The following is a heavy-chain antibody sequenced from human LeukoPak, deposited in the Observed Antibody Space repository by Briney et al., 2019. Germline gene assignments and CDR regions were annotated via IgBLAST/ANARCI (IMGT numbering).Heavy chain of an antibody. CDR1: DASISSGSYY. V-gene: IGHV4-61*02. Sequence: SETLSLTCTASDASISSGSYYWSWIRQPAGKGLEWIGRIYTSGSTNYNPSLKSRVTIAVDTSKNQFCLKLSSVAAADTAVYYCASSSGWYSYFDYWGQGILVTVSS. CDR3: ASSSGWYSYFDY. D-gene: IGHD6-19*01. CDR2: IYTSGST. J-gene: IGHJ4*02.